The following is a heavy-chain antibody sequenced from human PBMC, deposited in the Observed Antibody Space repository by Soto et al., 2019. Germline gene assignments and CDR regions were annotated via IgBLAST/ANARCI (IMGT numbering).Heavy chain of an antibody. CDR2: ISSSGGST. CDR1: GFTFSSYA. CDR3: EKVPSKGPGNRYYFDF. V-gene: IGHV3-23*01. Sequence: EVQLLESGGGLVQPGGSLRLSCAASGFTFSSYAMGWVRQAPGKGLEWVSSISSSGGSTYYADSVRGRLTISRDNSKNTLYLQMNSLRTEDTAVYSCEKVPSKGPGNRYYFDFWGQGTLVTVSS. J-gene: IGHJ4*02.